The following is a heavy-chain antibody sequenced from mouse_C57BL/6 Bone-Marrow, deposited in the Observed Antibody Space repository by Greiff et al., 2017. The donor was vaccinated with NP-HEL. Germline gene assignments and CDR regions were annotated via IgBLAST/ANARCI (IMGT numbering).Heavy chain of an antibody. J-gene: IGHJ2*01. CDR3: ARQLRLRLFDY. V-gene: IGHV1-80*01. CDR1: GYAFSSYW. D-gene: IGHD3-2*02. CDR2: IYPGDGDT. Sequence: VKLVESGAELVKPGASVKISCKASGYAFSSYWMNWVKQRPGKGLEWIGQIYPGDGDTNYNGKFKGKATLTADKSSSTAYMQLSSLTSEDSAVYFCARQLRLRLFDYWGQGTTLTVSS.